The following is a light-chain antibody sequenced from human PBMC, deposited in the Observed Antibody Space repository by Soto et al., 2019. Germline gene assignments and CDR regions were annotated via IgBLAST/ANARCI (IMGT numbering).Light chain of an antibody. CDR3: QQTYSTPPS. Sequence: DMQMTQSPSSLSASVGDRVTITYRASQSISSYLNWYQQKPGKAPKLLIYAASSLQSGVPSRFSGSGSGRDFTLTISSLQPEDFATYYCQQTYSTPPSFGQGTKLEIK. V-gene: IGKV1-39*01. CDR2: AAS. CDR1: QSISSY. J-gene: IGKJ2*01.